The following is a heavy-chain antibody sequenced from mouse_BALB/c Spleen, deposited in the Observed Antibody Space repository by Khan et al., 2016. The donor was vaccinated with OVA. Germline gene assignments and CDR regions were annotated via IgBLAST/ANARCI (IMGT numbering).Heavy chain of an antibody. CDR2: ISSTGGT. CDR3: ARSLYYSYGYALDC. V-gene: IGHV3-2*02. CDR1: GYSITSDYA. D-gene: IGHD2-14*01. J-gene: IGHJ4*01. Sequence: EVQLVESGPGLVKPSQSLSLTCTVTGYSITSDYAWNWIRQFPGNKLEWMGYISSTGGTSYNPSLKSRISITRDTSKNQFFLQSKSVTAEDTATYYCARSLYYSYGYALDCWGRGTLVTVSS.